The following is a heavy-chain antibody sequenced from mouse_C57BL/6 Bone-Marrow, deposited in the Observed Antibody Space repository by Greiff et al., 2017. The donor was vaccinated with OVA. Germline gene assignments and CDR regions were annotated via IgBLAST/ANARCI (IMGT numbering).Heavy chain of an antibody. J-gene: IGHJ3*01. CDR1: GYTFTDHT. CDR3: ARGNDYDGAWFAY. CDR2: IYPRDGST. Sequence: VQLVESDAELVKPGASVKISCKVSGYTFTDHTIHWMKQRPEQGLEWIGYIYPRDGSTKYNEKFKGKATLTADKSSSTAYMQLNSLTSEDSAVYFCARGNDYDGAWFAYWGQGTLVTVSA. D-gene: IGHD2-4*01. V-gene: IGHV1-78*01.